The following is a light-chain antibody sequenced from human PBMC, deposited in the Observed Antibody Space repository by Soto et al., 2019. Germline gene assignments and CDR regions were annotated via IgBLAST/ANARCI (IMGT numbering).Light chain of an antibody. CDR1: QTTNTW. J-gene: IGKJ2*01. Sequence: DIQMTQFPSTLSASVGDRVTITCRASQTTNTWLAWYQQKPGTAPNLLIYDASSLEGGVPSRFSASGSGTEFTLTISSLQPDDLSTYYCQQYISYPYTFGQGTKVDIK. V-gene: IGKV1-5*01. CDR3: QQYISYPYT. CDR2: DAS.